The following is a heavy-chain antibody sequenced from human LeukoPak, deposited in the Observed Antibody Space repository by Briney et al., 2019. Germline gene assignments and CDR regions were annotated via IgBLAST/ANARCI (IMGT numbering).Heavy chain of an antibody. Sequence: GGSLRLSCAASGFTVSSKDMTWVRQAPGKGLEWVSAISGSGGSTYYADSVKGRFTISRDNSKNTLYLQMNSLRAEDTAVYYCARDRLGGWDWGQGTLVTVSS. CDR2: ISGSGGST. V-gene: IGHV3-23*01. J-gene: IGHJ4*02. CDR3: ARDRLGGWD. CDR1: GFTVSSKD. D-gene: IGHD3-16*01.